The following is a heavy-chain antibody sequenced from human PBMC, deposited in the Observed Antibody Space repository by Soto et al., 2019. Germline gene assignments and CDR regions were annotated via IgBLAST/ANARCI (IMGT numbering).Heavy chain of an antibody. CDR3: ATIPPGIATPKIDSSCPRYFDY. V-gene: IGHV1-24*01. Sequence: ASVKVSCKVSGYTLTELSMHWVRQAPGKGLEWMGGFDPEDGETIYAQKFQGRVTMTEDTSTDTAYMELSSLRSEDTAVYYCATIPPGIATPKIDSSCPRYFDYWGQGTLVTVSS. D-gene: IGHD3-22*01. CDR2: FDPEDGET. J-gene: IGHJ4*02. CDR1: GYTLTELS.